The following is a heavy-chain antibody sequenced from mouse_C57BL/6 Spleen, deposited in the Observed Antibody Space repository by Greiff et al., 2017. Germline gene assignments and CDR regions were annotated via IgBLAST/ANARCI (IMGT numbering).Heavy chain of an antibody. Sequence: EVQLVESGGGLVKPGGSLKLSCAASGFTFSDYGMHWVRQAPEKGLEWVAYISRGSSTIYYADTVKGRFTISRDNAKNTRFLQMTSLRSEDTAMYYCASPGYYGGQGTTLTVSS. CDR1: GFTFSDYG. CDR2: ISRGSSTI. D-gene: IGHD4-1*01. V-gene: IGHV5-17*01. CDR3: ASPGYY. J-gene: IGHJ2*01.